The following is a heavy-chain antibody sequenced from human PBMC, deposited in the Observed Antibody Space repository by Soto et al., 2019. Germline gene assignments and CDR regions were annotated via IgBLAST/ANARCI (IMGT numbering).Heavy chain of an antibody. D-gene: IGHD6-13*01. Sequence: ASVKVSCKASGYTFTSYDINWVRQATGQGLEWMGWMNPNNDNTGYAQKFQGRVTMTVNTSISTAYMELSSLRSEDTAVYFCARGSVSRIADDDWGPGTLVTLSS. J-gene: IGHJ4*02. V-gene: IGHV1-8*01. CDR2: MNPNNDNT. CDR3: ARGSVSRIADDD. CDR1: GYTFTSYD.